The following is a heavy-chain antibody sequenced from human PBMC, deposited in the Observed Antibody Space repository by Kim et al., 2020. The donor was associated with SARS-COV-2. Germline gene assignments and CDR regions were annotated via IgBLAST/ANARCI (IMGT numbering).Heavy chain of an antibody. D-gene: IGHD3-10*01. J-gene: IGHJ1*01. Sequence: SETLSLTCTVSGDSISSSYSYWSWIRHYPGKGLEWIGCIYYSGTTFYNPSLRSRLTISVDTSKNQFSLKLSSVTAADTAVYYCARDRSYSYGSGPPDWG. V-gene: IGHV4-31*03. CDR1: GDSISSSYSY. CDR3: ARDRSYSYGSGPPD. CDR2: IYYSGTT.